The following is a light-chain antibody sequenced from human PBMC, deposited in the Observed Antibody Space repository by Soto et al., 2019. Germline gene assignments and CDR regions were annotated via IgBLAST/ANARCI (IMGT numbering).Light chain of an antibody. CDR1: QSVGKN. CDR3: QKYNGWPIT. CDR2: GSS. V-gene: IGKV3-15*01. Sequence: VTQFXVTPDVPLAEXXXXXXXASQSVGKNLESPKKQXGNAPMLLIYGSSXRGTGFPDRLSGSGSGTDFTLTISSLQSEDVAVYYCQKYNGWPITCGQGTRREIK. J-gene: IGKJ5*01.